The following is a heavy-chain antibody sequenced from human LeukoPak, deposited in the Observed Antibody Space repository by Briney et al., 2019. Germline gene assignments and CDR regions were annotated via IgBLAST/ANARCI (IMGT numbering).Heavy chain of an antibody. J-gene: IGHJ4*02. CDR1: GFTFSSYA. V-gene: IGHV3-23*01. D-gene: IGHD1/OR15-1a*01. Sequence: GGALRLSCAASGFTFSSYAMSWVRQAPGKGLEWVSAIRDSGSSTHYADSVKGRFTTSRDNAKNSLFLQMNSLRAEDTAMYHCAKGTKPVMTIPDYWGQGILVTVSS. CDR2: IRDSGSST. CDR3: AKGTKPVMTIPDY.